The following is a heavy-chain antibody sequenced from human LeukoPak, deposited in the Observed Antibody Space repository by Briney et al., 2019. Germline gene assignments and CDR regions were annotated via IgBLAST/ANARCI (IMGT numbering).Heavy chain of an antibody. J-gene: IGHJ4*02. CDR2: ISSSSRYI. Sequence: GGSLRLSCAASGFTFNTYSMNWVRQAPGKGLEWVSSISSSSRYIYYADSVKGRFTISRDNANNSLYLQMNSLRAEDTAVYYCARDVGYRSPPDYWGQGTLVTVSS. D-gene: IGHD3-16*02. CDR1: GFTFNTYS. CDR3: ARDVGYRSPPDY. V-gene: IGHV3-21*01.